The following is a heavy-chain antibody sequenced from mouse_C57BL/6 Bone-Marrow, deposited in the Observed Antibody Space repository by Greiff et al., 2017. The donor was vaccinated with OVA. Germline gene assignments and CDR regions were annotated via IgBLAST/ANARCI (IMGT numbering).Heavy chain of an antibody. CDR2: IYPGGGYT. Sequence: QVQLKESGAELVRPGTSVKMSCKASGYTFTNYWIGWAKQRPGHGLEWIGDIYPGGGYTNYNEKFKGKATLTADKSSSTAYMQFSSLTSEDSAIYYCARHDGYYVLWFAYWGQGTLVTVSA. J-gene: IGHJ3*01. CDR3: ARHDGYYVLWFAY. V-gene: IGHV1-63*01. CDR1: GYTFTNYW. D-gene: IGHD2-3*01.